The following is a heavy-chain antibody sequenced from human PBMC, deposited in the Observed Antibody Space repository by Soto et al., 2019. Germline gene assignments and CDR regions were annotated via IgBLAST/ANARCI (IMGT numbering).Heavy chain of an antibody. CDR3: ARVKDYVWGLDY. CDR2: IYYSGST. J-gene: IGHJ4*02. D-gene: IGHD3-16*01. V-gene: IGHV4-59*01. Sequence: PSETLSLTCTVSGGSISSYYWSWIRQPPGKGLEWIGYIYYSGSTNYNPSLKSRVTISVDTSKNQFSLKLSSVTAADTAVYYCARVKDYVWGLDYWGQGTLVTVSS. CDR1: GGSISSYY.